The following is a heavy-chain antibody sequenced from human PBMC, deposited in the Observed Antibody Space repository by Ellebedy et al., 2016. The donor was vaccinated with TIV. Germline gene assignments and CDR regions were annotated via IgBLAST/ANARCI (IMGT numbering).Heavy chain of an antibody. D-gene: IGHD6-25*01. CDR1: GFTFSSYG. V-gene: IGHV3-48*04. J-gene: IGHJ4*02. Sequence: GGSLRLXXAASGFTFSSYGMSWVRQAPGKGLEWVAFISADGDTIYYAKSVKGRFTISRDDADSSLSLQMNSLRGDDTAVYYCVAALDYWGQGTLVTVS. CDR2: ISADGDTI. CDR3: VAALDY.